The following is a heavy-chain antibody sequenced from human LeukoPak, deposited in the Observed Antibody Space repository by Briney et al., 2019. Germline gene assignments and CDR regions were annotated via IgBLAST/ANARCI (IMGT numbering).Heavy chain of an antibody. CDR2: IRSKAYGGTT. CDR3: TRSRRVYCGGDCYSFDY. V-gene: IGHV3-49*01. J-gene: IGHJ4*02. D-gene: IGHD2-21*02. CDR1: GFTFGDYG. Sequence: GGSLRLSCTVSGFTFGDYGMSWFRQAPGKGLEWVGFIRSKAYGGTTEYAASVKGRFTISRDGSKSIAYLQMNSLKTEDTAVYYCTRSRRVYCGGDCYSFDYWGQGTLVTVSS.